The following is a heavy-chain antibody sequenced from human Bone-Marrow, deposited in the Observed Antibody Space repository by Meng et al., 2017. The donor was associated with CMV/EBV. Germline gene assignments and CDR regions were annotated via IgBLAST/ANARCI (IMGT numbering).Heavy chain of an antibody. D-gene: IGHD2-2*01. CDR2: ISSSGSTI. CDR3: ARDRADIVVVPPSYYYGMDV. Sequence: GESLKISCAASGFTFSDYYMSWIRQAPGKGLEWVSYISSSGSTIYYADSVKGRFTISRDNAKNSLYLQMNSLRAEDTAVYYCARDRADIVVVPPSYYYGMDVWGQGTTVTVSS. V-gene: IGHV3-11*04. J-gene: IGHJ6*02. CDR1: GFTFSDYY.